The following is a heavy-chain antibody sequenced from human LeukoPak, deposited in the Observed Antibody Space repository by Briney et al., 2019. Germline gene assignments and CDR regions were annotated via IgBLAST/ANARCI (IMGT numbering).Heavy chain of an antibody. J-gene: IGHJ3*02. D-gene: IGHD3-10*01. CDR2: INIVSSEI. V-gene: IGHV3-48*02. Sequence: GGSLRLSCAASGFTFSSYSMNWVRQAPGKGLEWVSYINIVSSEIYYGDSVKGRFTISTDNAKNSVYLQMNSLRDEDTAVYYCARDRAYAFDNWGQGTMVTVSS. CDR3: ARDRAYAFDN. CDR1: GFTFSSYS.